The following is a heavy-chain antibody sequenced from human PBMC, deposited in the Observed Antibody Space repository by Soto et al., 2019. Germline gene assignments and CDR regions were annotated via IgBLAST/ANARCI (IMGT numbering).Heavy chain of an antibody. CDR2: ISGSGGST. J-gene: IGHJ4*02. Sequence: PGGSVRLSCAASGFTFSSYAMSWVRQAPGKGLEWVSAISGSGGSTYYADSVKGRFTISRDNSKNTLYLQMNSLRAEDTAVYYCAKPFHYYDSSGYSFDYWGQGTLVTVSS. CDR1: GFTFSSYA. D-gene: IGHD3-22*01. V-gene: IGHV3-23*01. CDR3: AKPFHYYDSSGYSFDY.